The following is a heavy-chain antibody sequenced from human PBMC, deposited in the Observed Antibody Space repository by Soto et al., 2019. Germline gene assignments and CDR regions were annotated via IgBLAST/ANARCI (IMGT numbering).Heavy chain of an antibody. D-gene: IGHD4-17*01. CDR1: GFSVTDHY. V-gene: IGHV3-53*01. CDR3: ARSFNEWTTYFDY. J-gene: IGHJ4*02. CDR2: LYTGGSA. Sequence: GGSLRLSCAASGFSVTDHYMTWVRQAPGKGLEWVSVLYTGGSAYYGDSVKGRFTISRDSSTNTLYLQMNSLKVGDTAFYFCARSFNEWTTYFDYWSEGTPVTVSS.